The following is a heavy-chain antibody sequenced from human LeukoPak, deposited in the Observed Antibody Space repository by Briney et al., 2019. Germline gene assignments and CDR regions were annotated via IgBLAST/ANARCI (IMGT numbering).Heavy chain of an antibody. CDR2: IYYSGST. J-gene: IGHJ3*02. CDR3: ARAPGGYGSGSRGAFDI. V-gene: IGHV4-39*07. Sequence: SETLSLTCTVSGGSISSSSYYWGWIRQPPGKGLEWIGSIYYSGSTYYNPSLKSRVTISVDTSKNQFSLRLSCVTAEDTAVYYCARAPGGYGSGSRGAFDIWGQGTMVTVSS. CDR1: GGSISSSSYY. D-gene: IGHD3-10*01.